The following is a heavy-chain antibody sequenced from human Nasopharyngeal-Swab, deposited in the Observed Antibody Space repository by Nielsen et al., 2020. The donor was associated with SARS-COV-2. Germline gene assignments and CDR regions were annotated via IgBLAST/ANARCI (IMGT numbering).Heavy chain of an antibody. CDR3: AGAAGSYEGVYAFDI. CDR1: GFTFSSYE. CDR2: ISSSGSTI. Sequence: GESLKISCAASGFTFSSYEMNWVRQAPGKGLEWVSYISSSGSTIYYADSVKGRFTISRDNAKNSLYLQMNSLRAEDTALYYCAGAAGSYEGVYAFDIWGQGTMVTVSS. D-gene: IGHD1-26*01. V-gene: IGHV3-48*03. J-gene: IGHJ3*02.